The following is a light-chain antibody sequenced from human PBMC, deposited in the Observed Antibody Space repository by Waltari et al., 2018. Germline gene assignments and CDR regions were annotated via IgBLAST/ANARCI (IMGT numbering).Light chain of an antibody. V-gene: IGKV3-11*01. J-gene: IGKJ4*01. CDR1: QSISSS. CDR3: QQRSSWPLT. CDR2: DAS. Sequence: EIVLTQSPATLSLSPGERATLSCRSSQSISSSLAWYQQKAGQSPRLLIYDASNRATDIPGMFSCSGSWTDFTLTISSLEPEDFAVYYCQQRSSWPLTFGGGTKVEIK.